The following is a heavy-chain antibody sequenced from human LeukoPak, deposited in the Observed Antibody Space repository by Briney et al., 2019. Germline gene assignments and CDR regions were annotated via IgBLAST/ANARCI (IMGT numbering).Heavy chain of an antibody. CDR1: GFTFSSYS. J-gene: IGHJ5*02. CDR2: ISSSSSYI. Sequence: SGGSLRLSCAASGFTFSSYSMNWVRQAPGKGLEWVSSISSSSSYIYYADSVKGRFTISRDNAKNSLYLQMNSLKTEDTAVYYCTTDPIEYSSSLLWFDPWGQGTLVTVSS. CDR3: TTDPIEYSSSLLWFDP. V-gene: IGHV3-21*03. D-gene: IGHD6-13*01.